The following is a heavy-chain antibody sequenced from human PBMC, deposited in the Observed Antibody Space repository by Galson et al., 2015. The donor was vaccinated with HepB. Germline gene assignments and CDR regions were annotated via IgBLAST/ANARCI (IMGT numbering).Heavy chain of an antibody. CDR2: ISPASSYT. J-gene: IGHJ3*01. D-gene: IGHD3-22*01. Sequence: SVRLSCAASGFLFRTSYMNWLRQSPGKGPEWLSYISPASSYTMYVNSVQGRFSISRANLRYSLYLQMNNLGFDVTATYYCARSGHFSCYCCAFDSWGRGTVVIVSS. CDR3: ARSGHFSCYCCAFDS. V-gene: IGHV3-11*06. CDR1: GFLFRTSY.